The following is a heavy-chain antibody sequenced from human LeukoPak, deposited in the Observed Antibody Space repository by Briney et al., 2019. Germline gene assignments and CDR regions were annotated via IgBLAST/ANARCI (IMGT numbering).Heavy chain of an antibody. CDR2: MYYTGST. D-gene: IGHD6-13*01. J-gene: IGHJ4*02. CDR1: GGSLNNHY. CDR3: AREVHYGSSWYFDS. V-gene: IGHV4-59*11. Sequence: SETLSLTCTVSGGSLNNHYWSWIRQPPGKGLEWIGYMYYTGSTKYNPSVKSRVTISVDTSKNQFSLRLSSVTAADTAVYYCAREVHYGSSWYFDSWGQGTLVTASS.